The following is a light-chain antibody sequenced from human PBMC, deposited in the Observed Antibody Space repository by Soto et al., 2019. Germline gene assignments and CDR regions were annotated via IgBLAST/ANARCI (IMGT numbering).Light chain of an antibody. CDR1: SSDVGASNL. J-gene: IGLJ2*01. CDR3: CSYAGSSTYVV. V-gene: IGLV2-23*01. Sequence: QSALTQPASVSGAPGQSITISCTGTSSDVGASNLVSWYQQHPGKAPKLMIYESNKRPSGVSNRFSGSKSGTTASLTISGLQADDEADYYCCSYAGSSTYVVFGGGTKLTVL. CDR2: ESN.